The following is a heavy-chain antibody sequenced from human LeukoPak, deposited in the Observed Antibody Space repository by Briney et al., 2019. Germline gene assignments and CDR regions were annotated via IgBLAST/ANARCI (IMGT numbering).Heavy chain of an antibody. J-gene: IGHJ3*02. CDR3: AREFASVVVAAFDAFDI. V-gene: IGHV1-2*02. CDR1: GYTFTGYY. D-gene: IGHD2-15*01. CDR2: INPNSGGT. Sequence: ASVTVSFKASGYTFTGYYMHWVRQAPGQGLEWMGWINPNSGGTNYAQKFQGRVTMTRDTSISTAYMELSRLRSDDTAVYYCAREFASVVVAAFDAFDIWGQGTMVTVSS.